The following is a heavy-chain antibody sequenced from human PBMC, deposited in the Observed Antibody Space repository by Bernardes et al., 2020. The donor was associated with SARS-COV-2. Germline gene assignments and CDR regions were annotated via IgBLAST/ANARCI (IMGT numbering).Heavy chain of an antibody. Sequence: GNVLACVSSIINNNSYISYADSVKGRFTISRDNAKNSLYLQMNSLRDEDTAVYYGAREPDYGGNYYFDYWDQGT. D-gene: IGHD4-17*01. CDR3: AREPDYGGNYYFDY. J-gene: IGHJ4*02. V-gene: IGHV3-21*01. CDR2: IINNNSYI.